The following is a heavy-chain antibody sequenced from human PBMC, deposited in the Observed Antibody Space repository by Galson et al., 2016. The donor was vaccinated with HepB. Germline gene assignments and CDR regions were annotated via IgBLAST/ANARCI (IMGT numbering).Heavy chain of an antibody. CDR2: IGDSDPST. CDR3: AKMSSSSAYYSDAFDL. J-gene: IGHJ3*01. V-gene: IGHV3-23*01. Sequence: SLRLSCAASGFTFTTYAMSWVRQAPGKGLEWVSGIGDSDPSTYYADSVKGRFTISRDNSKNTLYLQMNSLRAEDTAVYYCAKMSSSSAYYSDAFDLWGQGTMVTVSS. D-gene: IGHD3-22*01. CDR1: GFTFTTYA.